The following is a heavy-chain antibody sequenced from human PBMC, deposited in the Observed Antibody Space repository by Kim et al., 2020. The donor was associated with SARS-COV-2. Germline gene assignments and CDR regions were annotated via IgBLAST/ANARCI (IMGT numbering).Heavy chain of an antibody. D-gene: IGHD1-26*01. Sequence: GGSLRLSCVASGFTFSSYWMSWVRQAPGKGLEWVANMKQDGSEKYYVDSVEGRFTISSDNAKNSLYLQMNSLRAEDTAVYYCARDDGNRVVDYWGQGTLVTVSS. J-gene: IGHJ4*02. CDR2: MKQDGSEK. CDR3: ARDDGNRVVDY. V-gene: IGHV3-7*01. CDR1: GFTFSSYW.